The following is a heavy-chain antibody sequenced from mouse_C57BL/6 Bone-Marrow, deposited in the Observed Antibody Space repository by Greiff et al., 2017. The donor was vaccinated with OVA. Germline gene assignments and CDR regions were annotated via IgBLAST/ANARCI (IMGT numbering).Heavy chain of an antibody. V-gene: IGHV1-4*01. D-gene: IGHD1-1*01. CDR1: GYTFTSYT. CDR3: ARTPNYYGSSLYFDV. Sequence: LVESGAELARPGASVKMSCKASGYTFTSYTMHWVKQRPGQGLEWIGYINPSSGYTKYNQKFKDKATLTADKSSSTAYMQLSSLTSEDSAVYYCARTPNYYGSSLYFDVWGTGTTVTVSS. J-gene: IGHJ1*03. CDR2: INPSSGYT.